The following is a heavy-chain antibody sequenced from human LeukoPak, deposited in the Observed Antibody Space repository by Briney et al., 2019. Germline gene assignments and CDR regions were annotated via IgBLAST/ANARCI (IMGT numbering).Heavy chain of an antibody. J-gene: IGHJ5*02. D-gene: IGHD4-17*01. CDR2: TSYDGTER. CDR1: GFTFSGYG. Sequence: HAGGSLRLSCAASGFTFSGYGMHWVRQAPGKGLEWVAVTSYDGTERYYEDSVKGRFTISRDNSKNTLYLQMNSLRAEDTAVYYCATTLHDYGDYHWGQGTLVTVSS. CDR3: ATTLHDYGDYH. V-gene: IGHV3-30*03.